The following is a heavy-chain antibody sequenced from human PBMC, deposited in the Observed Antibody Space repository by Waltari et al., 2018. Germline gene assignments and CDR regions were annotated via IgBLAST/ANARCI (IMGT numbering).Heavy chain of an antibody. CDR1: GYSFTSYG. CDR3: ARDYYSDYVFDY. Sequence: QVQLVQSGSEVKNPGASVKVSCKASGYSFTSYGISWVRQAPGQGLEWMGWTSAHNDDTNYVQRFQGRRTMTTDTSTNTAYMELRSLTSDDTAVYFCARDYYSDYVFDYWGQGTLVIVSS. V-gene: IGHV1-18*01. J-gene: IGHJ4*02. CDR2: TSAHNDDT. D-gene: IGHD4-17*01.